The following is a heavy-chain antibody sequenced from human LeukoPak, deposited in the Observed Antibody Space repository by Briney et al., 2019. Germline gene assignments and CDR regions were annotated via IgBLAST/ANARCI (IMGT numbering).Heavy chain of an antibody. Sequence: GGSLRLSCVASGFTFSSYEMSWVRQAPGKGLEWVSEISGSGTTIFYADSVKGRFTVSRDNAKNSLYLQMNSLRVEDTAAYYCASSPRGVYWGQGTLVTVSS. J-gene: IGHJ4*02. CDR1: GFTFSSYE. CDR2: ISGSGTTI. V-gene: IGHV3-48*03. D-gene: IGHD3-10*01. CDR3: ASSPRGVY.